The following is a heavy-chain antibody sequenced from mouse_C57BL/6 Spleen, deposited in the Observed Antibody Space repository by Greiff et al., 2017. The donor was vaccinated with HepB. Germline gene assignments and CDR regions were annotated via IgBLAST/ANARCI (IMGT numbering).Heavy chain of an antibody. CDR2: INPSNGGT. D-gene: IGHD1-1*01. J-gene: IGHJ1*03. V-gene: IGHV1-53*01. CDR3: ARSGHYDGSSDEYFDV. CDR1: GYTFTSYW. Sequence: QVQLQQPGTELVKPGASVKLSCKASGYTFTSYWMHWVKQRPGQGLEWIGNINPSNGGTNYNEKFKSKATLTVDKSSSTAYMQLSSLTSEDSAVYYCARSGHYDGSSDEYFDVWGTGTTVTVSS.